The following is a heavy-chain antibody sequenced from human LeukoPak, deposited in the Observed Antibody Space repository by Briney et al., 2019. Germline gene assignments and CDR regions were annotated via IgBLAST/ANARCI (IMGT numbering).Heavy chain of an antibody. CDR2: ISRSGTSI. CDR3: VRGSSTWSPLGDY. D-gene: IGHD6-13*01. Sequence: GGSLRLSCAASGFSVYSYNMKWVRLAPGKGLEWVSYISRSGTSIYYADSVRGRFSISRDNAKNTLYMQMNSLRVDDTAVYYCVRGSSTWSPLGDYWGQGTLVTVST. CDR1: GFSVYSYN. J-gene: IGHJ4*02. V-gene: IGHV3-21*01.